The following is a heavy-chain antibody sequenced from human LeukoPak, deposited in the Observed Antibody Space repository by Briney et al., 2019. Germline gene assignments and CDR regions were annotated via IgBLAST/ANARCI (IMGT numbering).Heavy chain of an antibody. Sequence: GSSVKVSCKASGGTFSSYAISWVRQAPGQGLEWMGGIIPIFGTANYAQKFQGRVTITADKSTSTAYMELSSLRSEDTAVYYCASIYDSSGALAFDIWGQGTMVTVSS. CDR3: ASIYDSSGALAFDI. CDR2: IIPIFGTA. J-gene: IGHJ3*02. CDR1: GGTFSSYA. V-gene: IGHV1-69*06. D-gene: IGHD3-22*01.